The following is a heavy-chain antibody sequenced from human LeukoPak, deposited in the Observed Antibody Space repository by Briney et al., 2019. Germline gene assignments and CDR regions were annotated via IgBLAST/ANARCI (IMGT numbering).Heavy chain of an antibody. CDR1: GFNFSSYV. CDR3: VKDPTGTTGFDY. V-gene: IGHV3-64D*09. D-gene: IGHD1-7*01. J-gene: IGHJ4*02. CDR2: ISSNGGST. Sequence: RVFLRLSCSASGFNFSSYVMHWVRQAPGKGLEYVSAISSNGGSTYYADSVKGRFTISRDNSKNTLYLQMSSLRAEDTAVYYCVKDPTGTTGFDYWGQGTLVTVSS.